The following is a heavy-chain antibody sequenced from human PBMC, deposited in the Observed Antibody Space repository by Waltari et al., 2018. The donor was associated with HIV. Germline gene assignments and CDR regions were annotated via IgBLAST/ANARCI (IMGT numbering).Heavy chain of an antibody. Sequence: QVQLVESGGGVAQPGMSLRLSCVASGFSFSSLAMHWVRQAPGKGLEWVAFIWYDGSQKYYADSVKVRFTISRDNSQNTLYLQVDSLRVEDTATYYCSRAGTAAGKSNYYYGTDVWGQGTTVTVSS. CDR1: GFSFSSLA. D-gene: IGHD6-13*01. CDR3: SRAGTAAGKSNYYYGTDV. J-gene: IGHJ6*02. V-gene: IGHV3-33*01. CDR2: IWYDGSQK.